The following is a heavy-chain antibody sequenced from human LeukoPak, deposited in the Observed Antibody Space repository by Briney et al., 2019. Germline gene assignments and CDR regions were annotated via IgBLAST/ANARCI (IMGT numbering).Heavy chain of an antibody. J-gene: IGHJ3*02. D-gene: IGHD1-7*01. CDR2: IYTSGST. Sequence: RPSDTLSLTCSVAGGSISSYYWSWIRQPAGKRREWIGGIYTSGSTNYNPSLKSRVTMSVDTSKNQFSLKLSSVTAADTAVYYCARDSPQGGTTRTDAFDIWGQETMVTVSS. CDR3: ARDSPQGGTTRTDAFDI. V-gene: IGHV4-4*07. CDR1: GGSISSYY.